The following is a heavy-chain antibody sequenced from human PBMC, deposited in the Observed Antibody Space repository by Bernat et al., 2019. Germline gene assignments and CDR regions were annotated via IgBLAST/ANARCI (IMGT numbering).Heavy chain of an antibody. V-gene: IGHV1-69*01. Sequence: QVQLVQSGAEVKKPGSSVKVSCKASGGTFNSYAISWVRQAPGQGLEWMGGIIPIFGKANYEQKFQGRVTRTEDESTSTAYMELSSLRSEDTAVYYCARGRYYDFWSGPRKIYYYYYMDVWGKGTTVTVSS. CDR2: IIPIFGKA. J-gene: IGHJ6*03. D-gene: IGHD3-3*01. CDR1: GGTFNSYA. CDR3: ARGRYYDFWSGPRKIYYYYYMDV.